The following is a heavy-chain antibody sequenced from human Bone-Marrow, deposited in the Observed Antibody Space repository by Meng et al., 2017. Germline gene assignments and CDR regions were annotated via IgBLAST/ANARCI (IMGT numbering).Heavy chain of an antibody. V-gene: IGHV3-7*01. CDR2: IKNDGSEK. Sequence: SCAASGFTFSNYWMSWVRQAPGKGLEWVANIKNDGSEKNYVDSVKGRFTISRDNSKNTLYLQMNSLRAEDTAVYYCARDLKSKAVAGTFDYWGQGTLVTVSS. CDR3: ARDLKSKAVAGTFDY. D-gene: IGHD6-19*01. J-gene: IGHJ4*02. CDR1: GFTFSNYW.